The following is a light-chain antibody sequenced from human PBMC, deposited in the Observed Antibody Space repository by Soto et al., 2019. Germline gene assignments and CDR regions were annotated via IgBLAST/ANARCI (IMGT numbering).Light chain of an antibody. Sequence: IVLTQSPATLSLSPGERATLSCRASQSVGSFLAWYQQKPGQAPRLLIYGASSRATGIPDRFSGSGSGTDFTLTISRLEPEDFAVYYCQQYGSSPTWTFGQGTKVDIK. V-gene: IGKV3-20*01. J-gene: IGKJ1*01. CDR3: QQYGSSPTWT. CDR1: QSVGSF. CDR2: GAS.